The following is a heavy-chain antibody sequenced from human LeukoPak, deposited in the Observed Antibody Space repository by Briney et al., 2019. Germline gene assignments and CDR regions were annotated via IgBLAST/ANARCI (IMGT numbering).Heavy chain of an antibody. CDR2: IRSKAYGGTT. J-gene: IGHJ6*03. V-gene: IGHV3-49*04. CDR3: TREVSDIVVVPAAMVYYYYYYYMDV. CDR1: GFTFGDYA. D-gene: IGHD2-2*01. Sequence: GGSLRLSCTASGFTFGDYAMSWVRQAPGKGLERVGFIRSKAYGGTTEYAASVKGRFTISRDDSKSIAYLQMNSLKTEDTAVYYCTREVSDIVVVPAAMVYYYYYYYMDVWGKGTTVTVSS.